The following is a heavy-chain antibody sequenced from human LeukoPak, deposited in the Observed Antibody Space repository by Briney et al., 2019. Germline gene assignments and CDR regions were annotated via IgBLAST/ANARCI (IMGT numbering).Heavy chain of an antibody. CDR2: IRGSSGPI. V-gene: IGHV3-48*02. CDR3: VRGTYCGGDCYSSWFDP. D-gene: IGHD2-21*02. Sequence: PGGSLRLSCAASGFTFSSYSMNWVRQAPGKGLEWVSYIRGSSGPIYYADSVKGRFTISRDNAKNSLYLQMNSLRDEDTAVYYCVRGTYCGGDCYSSWFDPWGQGTLVTVSS. CDR1: GFTFSSYS. J-gene: IGHJ5*02.